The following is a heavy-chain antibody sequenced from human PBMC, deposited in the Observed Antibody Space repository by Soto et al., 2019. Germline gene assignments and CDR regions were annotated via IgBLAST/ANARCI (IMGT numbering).Heavy chain of an antibody. J-gene: IGHJ6*02. CDR1: GFTFSSYS. D-gene: IGHD3-3*01. V-gene: IGHV3-21*01. Sequence: EVQLVESGGGLVKPGGSLRLSCAASGFTFSSYSMNWVRQAPGKGLEWVSSISSSSSYIYYADSVKGRFTISRDNAKNSLYLQMNSPRAGGPAVYYFGRGKGPGPRLWIDVWGQGTTVTVSS. CDR3: GRGKGPGPRLWIDV. CDR2: ISSSSSYI.